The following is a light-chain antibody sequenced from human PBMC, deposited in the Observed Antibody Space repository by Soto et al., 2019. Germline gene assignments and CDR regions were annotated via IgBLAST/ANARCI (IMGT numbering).Light chain of an antibody. CDR3: QQYPSWPSLT. Sequence: MVLTQSPDTLSLSPGERATLSCKASQSVSSYLAWYQQKPGQAHRLLIYDASNRATGIPARFSGSGSGTEFTLTISSLQSEDVAVYFGQQYPSWPSLTFGGETKVDI. V-gene: IGKV3D-15*01. J-gene: IGKJ4*01. CDR1: QSVSSY. CDR2: DAS.